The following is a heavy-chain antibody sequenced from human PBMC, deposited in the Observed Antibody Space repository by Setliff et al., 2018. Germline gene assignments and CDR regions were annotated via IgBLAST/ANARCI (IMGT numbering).Heavy chain of an antibody. D-gene: IGHD3-22*01. CDR2: IIPISGTA. Sequence: SVKVSCKASGDTFSSSAISWVRQAPGQGLEWMGGIIPISGTANYAQKFQGRVTITADESTSTAYMELSSLRSEDTAVYYCARDGDNYYDSSGYYLNHAFDIWGQGTMVTVSS. CDR3: ARDGDNYYDSSGYYLNHAFDI. V-gene: IGHV1-69*13. J-gene: IGHJ3*02. CDR1: GDTFSSSA.